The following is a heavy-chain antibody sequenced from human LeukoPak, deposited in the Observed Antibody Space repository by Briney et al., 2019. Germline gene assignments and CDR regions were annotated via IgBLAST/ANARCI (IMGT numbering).Heavy chain of an antibody. V-gene: IGHV3-23*01. CDR3: ATRFDRSPFYFDY. J-gene: IGHJ4*02. CDR2: ISGSRVST. Sequence: PGGSLRLSCAASGFTFSSYEMNWVRQAPGKGLEWVSAISGSRVSTYYADSVKGRFTISRDNSRNMLYLQMNSLRAEDTAVYYCATRFDRSPFYFDYWGQGTLVTVSS. D-gene: IGHD3-22*01. CDR1: GFTFSSYE.